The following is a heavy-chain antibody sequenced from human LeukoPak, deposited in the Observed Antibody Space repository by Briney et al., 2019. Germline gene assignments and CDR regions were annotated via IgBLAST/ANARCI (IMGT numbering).Heavy chain of an antibody. CDR3: VTKLYVGRTRAFDI. CDR2: ISGSGTTI. V-gene: IGHV3-23*01. CDR1: GFPFSNYP. Sequence: GSLGLSCTASGFPFSNYPINFVRQAPGKGLDWVSAISGSGTTIYYADAVRGRFTISRDNSKNTVYLQMNSLRAEDTALYYCVTKLYVGRTRAFDIWGQGTMGTVSP. D-gene: IGHD3-16*01. J-gene: IGHJ3*02.